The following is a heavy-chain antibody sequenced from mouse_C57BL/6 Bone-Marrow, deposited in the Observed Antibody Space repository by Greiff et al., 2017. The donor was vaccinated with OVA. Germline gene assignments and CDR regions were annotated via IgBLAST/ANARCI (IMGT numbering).Heavy chain of an antibody. J-gene: IGHJ2*01. D-gene: IGHD2-3*01. CDR1: GYAFSSSW. Sequence: QVQLQQSGPELVKPGASVKISCKASGYAFSSSWMNWVKQRPGKGLEWIGRIYPGDGDTNYNGKFKGKATMTADKSSSTAYMQLSSLTSEDSAVYVCPRHEDGYYASYFDYWGQGTTLTVSS. CDR2: IYPGDGDT. CDR3: PRHEDGYYASYFDY. V-gene: IGHV1-82*01.